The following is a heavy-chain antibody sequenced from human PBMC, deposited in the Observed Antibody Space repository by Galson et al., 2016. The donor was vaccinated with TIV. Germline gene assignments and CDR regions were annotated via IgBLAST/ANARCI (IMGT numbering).Heavy chain of an antibody. CDR1: GFTLSSYW. D-gene: IGHD3-16*01. CDR2: INSDGRTI. Sequence: SLRLSCAASGFTLSSYWMHWVRQAPGKGLVWLSRINSDGRTITYADSVEGRFTFSRDNANNSLYLQMNSLRAEDTAVYYCARSYLGVGDPFDIWGQGTVVTVSS. V-gene: IGHV3-74*03. J-gene: IGHJ3*02. CDR3: ARSYLGVGDPFDI.